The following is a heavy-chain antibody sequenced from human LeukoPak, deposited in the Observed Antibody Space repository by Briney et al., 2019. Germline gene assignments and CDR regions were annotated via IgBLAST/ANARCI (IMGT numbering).Heavy chain of an antibody. D-gene: IGHD3-10*01. V-gene: IGHV4-59*08. CDR2: IYDSGST. CDR1: GGSISSYY. J-gene: IGHJ3*02. CDR3: ARHAVLLWFGESRAAFDI. Sequence: SETLSLTCTVSGGSISSYYWSWIRQPPGKGLEWIGYIYDSGSTDYNPSLKSRVAISADTSKNQFSLKLSSVTAADTAVYYCARHAVLLWFGESRAAFDIWGHGTMVTVSS.